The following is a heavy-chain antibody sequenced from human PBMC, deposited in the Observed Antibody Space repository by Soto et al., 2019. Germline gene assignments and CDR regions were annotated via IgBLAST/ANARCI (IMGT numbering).Heavy chain of an antibody. Sequence: GVSLRLSCAASGFTFSSYSMNWVRQAPGKGLEWVSSISRSSSYIYYADSVKGRFTISRDNAKNSLYLQMNSLRAEDTAVYYCARWGPGAFDIWGQGTMVTFSS. CDR3: ARWGPGAFDI. CDR2: ISRSSSYI. V-gene: IGHV3-21*01. J-gene: IGHJ3*02. D-gene: IGHD3-16*01. CDR1: GFTFSSYS.